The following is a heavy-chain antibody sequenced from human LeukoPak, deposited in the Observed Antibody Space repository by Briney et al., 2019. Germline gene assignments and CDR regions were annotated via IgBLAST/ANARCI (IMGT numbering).Heavy chain of an antibody. Sequence: GGSLRLSCVVSGITFSNAWMTWVRQAPGKGLEWVANINQDGSEKNYVDSVKGRFTISRDNAKNSLYLQMNSLRAEDTAVYYCATRSSHTSSWYVYLFWDYWGQGALVTVSS. CDR1: GITFSNAW. V-gene: IGHV3-7*01. CDR3: ATRSSHTSSWYVYLFWDY. CDR2: INQDGSEK. D-gene: IGHD6-13*01. J-gene: IGHJ4*02.